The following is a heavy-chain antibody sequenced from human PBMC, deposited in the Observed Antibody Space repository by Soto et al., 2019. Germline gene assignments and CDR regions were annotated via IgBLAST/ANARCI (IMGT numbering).Heavy chain of an antibody. D-gene: IGHD4-17*01. CDR1: GGSISSGDYY. V-gene: IGHV4-31*03. Sequence: SETLSLTCTVSGGSISSGDYYWSWTRQHPGKGLEWIGYIYYSGSTYYNPSLKSRVTISVDTSKNQFSLKLSSVTAADTAVYYCARVYGDDDYLYGMDVWGQGTTVTVS. J-gene: IGHJ6*02. CDR2: IYYSGST. CDR3: ARVYGDDDYLYGMDV.